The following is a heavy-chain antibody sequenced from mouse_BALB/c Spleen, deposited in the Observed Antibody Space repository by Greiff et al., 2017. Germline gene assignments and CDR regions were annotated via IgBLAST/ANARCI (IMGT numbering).Heavy chain of an antibody. J-gene: IGHJ3*01. CDR1: GYTFTSYW. V-gene: IGHV1-7*01. Sequence: VQLVESGAELAKPGASVKMSCKASGYTFTSYWMHWVKQRPGQGLEWIGYINPSTGYTEYNQKFKDKATLTADKSSSTAYMQLSSLTSEDSAVYYCARDGNYWFAYWGQGTLVTVSA. D-gene: IGHD2-1*01. CDR2: INPSTGYT. CDR3: ARDGNYWFAY.